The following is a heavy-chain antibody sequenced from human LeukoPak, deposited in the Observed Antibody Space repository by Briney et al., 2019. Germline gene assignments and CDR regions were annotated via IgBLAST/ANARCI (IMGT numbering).Heavy chain of an antibody. J-gene: IGHJ6*04. V-gene: IGHV1-69*13. CDR1: GGTFSSYA. CDR2: IIPIFGTA. Sequence: SVKVSCKASGGTFSSYAISWVRQAPGQGLEWMGGIIPIFGTASYAQKFQGRVTITADESTSTAYMELSSLRSEDTAVYYCARAGTRRGDGMDVWGKGTTVTVSS. D-gene: IGHD6-13*01. CDR3: ARAGTRRGDGMDV.